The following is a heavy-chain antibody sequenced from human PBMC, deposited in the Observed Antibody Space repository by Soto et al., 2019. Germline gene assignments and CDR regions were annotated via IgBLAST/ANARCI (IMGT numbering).Heavy chain of an antibody. CDR2: ISYDGSNK. CDR1: GFTFSSYG. Sequence: GGSLRLSCGASGFTFSSYGMHWVRQAPGKGLEWVAVISYDGSNKYYADSVKGRFTISRDNSKNTLYLQMNSLRAEDTAVYYCAKDRVLRYFDWFLDYWGQGTLVTVSS. J-gene: IGHJ4*02. V-gene: IGHV3-30*18. D-gene: IGHD3-9*01. CDR3: AKDRVLRYFDWFLDY.